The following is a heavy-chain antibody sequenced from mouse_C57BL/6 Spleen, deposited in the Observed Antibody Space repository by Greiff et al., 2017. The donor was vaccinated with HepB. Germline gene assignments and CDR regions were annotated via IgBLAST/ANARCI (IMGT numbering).Heavy chain of an antibody. J-gene: IGHJ3*01. CDR2: IRNKANNHAT. Sequence: EVQGVESGGGLVQPGGSMKLSCAASGFTFRDAWMDWVRQSPEKGLEWVAEIRNKANNHATYYAESVKGRFTISRDDSKSSVYLQMNSLRAEDTGSYYCTSHWDGGFAYWGQGTLVTVSA. V-gene: IGHV6-6*01. D-gene: IGHD4-1*01. CDR1: GFTFRDAW. CDR3: TSHWDGGFAY.